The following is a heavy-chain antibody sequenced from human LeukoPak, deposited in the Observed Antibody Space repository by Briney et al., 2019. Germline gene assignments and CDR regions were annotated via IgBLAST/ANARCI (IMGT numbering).Heavy chain of an antibody. D-gene: IGHD6-13*01. Sequence: PGGSLRLSCAASGFTFSSYAMSWVRQAPGKGLEWVSAISGSGGSTYYADSVKGRFTISRDNSKNTLYLQMNSLRAEDTAVYYCASARSSSWYNWFDPWGQGTLVTVSS. CDR2: ISGSGGST. CDR3: ASARSSSWYNWFDP. J-gene: IGHJ5*02. V-gene: IGHV3-23*01. CDR1: GFTFSSYA.